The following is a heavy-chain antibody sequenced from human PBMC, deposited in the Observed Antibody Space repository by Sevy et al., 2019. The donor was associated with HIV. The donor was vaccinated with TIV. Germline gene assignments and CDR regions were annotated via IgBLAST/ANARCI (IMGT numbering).Heavy chain of an antibody. CDR3: ARGQWEHPY. J-gene: IGHJ4*02. V-gene: IGHV4-34*01. Sequence: SETLSLTCAVYGGSFSGYYWSWIRQPPGKGLEWIGEIIPSGITNYIPSLKSRVTISIDTSKNQFSLKVKSVTAADTAIYYCARGQWEHPYWGQGTQVTVSS. D-gene: IGHD1-26*01. CDR2: IIPSGIT. CDR1: GGSFSGYY.